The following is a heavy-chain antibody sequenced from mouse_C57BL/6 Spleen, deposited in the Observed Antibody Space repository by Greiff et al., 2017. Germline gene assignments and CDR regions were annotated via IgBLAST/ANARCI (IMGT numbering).Heavy chain of an antibody. J-gene: IGHJ1*03. CDR1: GFTFSSYA. D-gene: IGHD1-1*01. Sequence: DVKLVESGGGLVKPGGSLKLSCAASGFTFSSYAMSWVRQTPEKRLAWVATISDGGSYTYYPDNVKGRFTISRDNAKNNLYLQMSHLKSEDTAMYYCARDQGGITTVVDWYFDVWGTGTTVTVSS. V-gene: IGHV5-4*01. CDR2: ISDGGSYT. CDR3: ARDQGGITTVVDWYFDV.